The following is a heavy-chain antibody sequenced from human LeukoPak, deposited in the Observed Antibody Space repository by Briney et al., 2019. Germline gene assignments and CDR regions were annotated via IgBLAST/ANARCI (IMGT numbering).Heavy chain of an antibody. Sequence: ASVKVSCKASGGTFSSYAISWVRQAPGQGLEWMGRIIPIFGTANYAQKFQGRVTITTDESTSTAYMELSRLRSDDTAVYYCARGDSSGWYHWGQGTLVTVSS. CDR2: IIPIFGTA. CDR3: ARGDSSGWYH. V-gene: IGHV1-69*05. CDR1: GGTFSSYA. J-gene: IGHJ5*02. D-gene: IGHD6-19*01.